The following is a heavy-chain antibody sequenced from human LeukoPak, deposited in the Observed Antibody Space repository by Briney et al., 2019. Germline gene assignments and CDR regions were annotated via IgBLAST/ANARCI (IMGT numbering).Heavy chain of an antibody. CDR2: IIPILGIA. V-gene: IGHV1-69*04. J-gene: IGHJ4*02. CDR3: AREGGPEDAIVVVPAAMDY. CDR1: GGTFSSYA. D-gene: IGHD2-2*01. Sequence: ASVKVSCKASGGTFSSYAISWVRQAPGQGLEWMGRIIPILGIANYAQKFQGRVTITADKSTSTAYMELSSLRSEDTAVYYCAREGGPEDAIVVVPAAMDYWGQGTLVTVSS.